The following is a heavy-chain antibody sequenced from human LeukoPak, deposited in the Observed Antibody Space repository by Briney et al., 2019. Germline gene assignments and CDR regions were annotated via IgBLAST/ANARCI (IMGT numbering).Heavy chain of an antibody. D-gene: IGHD4-17*01. CDR2: ISGSGGST. J-gene: IGHJ4*02. CDR3: ATRPSGDYSYFDY. CDR1: GFTFSSYA. Sequence: PGGSLRLSCAASGFTFSSYAMSWVRQAPGKGLEWVSAISGSGGSTYYADSVKGRFTISRDNSKNTLYLQMNSLRAEDTAVYYCATRPSGDYSYFDYWGQGTLVTVSS. V-gene: IGHV3-23*01.